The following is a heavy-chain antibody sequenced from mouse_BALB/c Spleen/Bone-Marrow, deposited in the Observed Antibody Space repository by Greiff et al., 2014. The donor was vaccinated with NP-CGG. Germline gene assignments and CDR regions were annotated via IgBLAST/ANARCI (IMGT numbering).Heavy chain of an antibody. CDR1: GYAFSTYW. Sequence: VKVVESGAELVRPGSSVKISCKSSGYAFSTYWINWVKQRPGQGLEWIGQIYPGDGDTDFNGKFKGKATLTADRSSNTAYMEFSSQTSEDSAVYFCARGGISVDYWGQGTTLTVSS. CDR2: IYPGDGDT. J-gene: IGHJ2*01. CDR3: ARGGISVDY. V-gene: IGHV1-80*01.